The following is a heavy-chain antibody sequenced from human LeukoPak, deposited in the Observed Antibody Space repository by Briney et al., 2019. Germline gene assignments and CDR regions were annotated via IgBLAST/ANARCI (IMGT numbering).Heavy chain of an antibody. J-gene: IGHJ5*02. V-gene: IGHV3-11*04. CDR1: GFTFNNYY. D-gene: IGHD3-3*01. CDR3: ARRYDFWSGYYWWFDP. Sequence: GRSLRLSCAISGFTFNNYYMSWIRRAPGKGLEWVTYISINRYDTYYAHSVKGRFTISRDNAKNSLYLQMNNLRPEDTAFYYCARRYDFWSGYYWWFDPWGQGTLVTVSS. CDR2: ISINRYDT.